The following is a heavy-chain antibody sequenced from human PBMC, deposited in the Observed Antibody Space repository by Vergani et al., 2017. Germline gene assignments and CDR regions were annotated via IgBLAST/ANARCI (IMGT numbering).Heavy chain of an antibody. CDR1: GFSFSSCG. CDR2: IYTSTSAI. V-gene: IGHV3-48*01. CDR3: AREVASGYDGAWYSGTGMDV. D-gene: IGHD2-21*02. Sequence: EVKLVESGGALVQPGGTLRLSCAASGFSFSSCGMNWVRQAPGKGLEWIAYIYTSTSAINYRESVKGRFTISRDNVKNSLYLQMTSLRAEDTAVYYCAREVASGYDGAWYSGTGMDVWGQGTTVTVSS. J-gene: IGHJ6*01.